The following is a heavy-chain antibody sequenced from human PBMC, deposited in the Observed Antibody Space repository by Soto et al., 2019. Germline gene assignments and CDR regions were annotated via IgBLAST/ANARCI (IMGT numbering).Heavy chain of an antibody. Sequence: QITLKESGPTLVKPTQTLTLTCTFSGCSLRNSGVGVGWIRQPPGKALEWLALIYWDDDKRYSPSLKSRLTITKDTSKNQVVLTMTNMDPVDTATYYCAHLTTGGFYFDYWGQGTLVTVSS. J-gene: IGHJ4*02. V-gene: IGHV2-5*02. CDR3: AHLTTGGFYFDY. CDR1: GCSLRNSGVG. D-gene: IGHD4-17*01. CDR2: IYWDDDK.